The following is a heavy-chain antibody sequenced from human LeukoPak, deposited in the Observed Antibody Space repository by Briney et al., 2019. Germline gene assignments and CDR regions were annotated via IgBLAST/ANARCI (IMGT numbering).Heavy chain of an antibody. J-gene: IGHJ4*02. CDR2: INPNSGGT. CDR1: GYTFTGYY. D-gene: IGHD3-16*01. V-gene: IGHV1-2*02. Sequence: ASVKVSCKASGYTFTGYYMHWVRQAPGQGLEWMGWINPNSGGTNYAQKFQGRVTMTRDTSISTAYMELSRLRSDDTAVYYCAREEKGGVAVSQFFDYWGQGTLVTVSS. CDR3: AREEKGGVAVSQFFDY.